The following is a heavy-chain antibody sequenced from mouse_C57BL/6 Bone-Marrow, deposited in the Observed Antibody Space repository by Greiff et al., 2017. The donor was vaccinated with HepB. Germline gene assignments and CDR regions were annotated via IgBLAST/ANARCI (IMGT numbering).Heavy chain of an antibody. Sequence: VQLKESGPELVKPGASVKISCKASGYSFTGYYMNWVKQSPEKSLEWIGEINPSTGGTTYNQKFKAKATLTVDKSSSTASMQLKSLTSEDSAVYYCARRGGRGYAMDYWGQGTSVTVSS. CDR1: GYSFTGYY. J-gene: IGHJ4*01. CDR3: ARRGGRGYAMDY. V-gene: IGHV1-42*01. CDR2: INPSTGGT.